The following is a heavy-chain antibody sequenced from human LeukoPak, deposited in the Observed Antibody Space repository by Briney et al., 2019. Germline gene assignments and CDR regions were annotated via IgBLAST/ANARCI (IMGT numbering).Heavy chain of an antibody. Sequence: GGSLRLSCAASGFTFNNYVMSLVRQAPGTGLEWVSSVSGTGDSTYYADSVKGRFTIPRDNFKNRLYLQMNSLRDDDTAVYYCAKASREYSSTWYYWGQGTLVTVSS. J-gene: IGHJ4*02. CDR2: VSGTGDST. V-gene: IGHV3-23*01. CDR3: AKASREYSSTWYY. CDR1: GFTFNNYV. D-gene: IGHD6-13*01.